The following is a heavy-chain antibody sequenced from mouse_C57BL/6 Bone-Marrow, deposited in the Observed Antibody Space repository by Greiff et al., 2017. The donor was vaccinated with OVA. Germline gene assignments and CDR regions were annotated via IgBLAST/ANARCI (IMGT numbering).Heavy chain of an antibody. Sequence: QVQLQQPGAELVKPGASVKLSCKASGYTFTSYWMQWVKQRPGQGLEWIGEIDPSDSYTNYNQKFKGKAKLTVDTSSSTAYMQLRSLTSEDSAVYYCARSPSPYYYGSSYEDYWGQGTTLTVSS. V-gene: IGHV1-50*01. CDR2: IDPSDSYT. CDR1: GYTFTSYW. D-gene: IGHD1-1*01. CDR3: ARSPSPYYYGSSYEDY. J-gene: IGHJ2*01.